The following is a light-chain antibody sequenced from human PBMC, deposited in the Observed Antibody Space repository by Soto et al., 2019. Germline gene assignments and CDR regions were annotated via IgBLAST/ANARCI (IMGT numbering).Light chain of an antibody. J-gene: IGKJ1*01. CDR2: AAS. Sequence: DIPMTQSPSSLSASVGDRVTITCRASQSIRTFLNWYQQKPEKAPKLLIYAASNLQSGVPSRFSGSGSGTDFTLTINSLQPEDFATYYCQQSYNAPWAFGQGTKVEIK. V-gene: IGKV1-39*01. CDR3: QQSYNAPWA. CDR1: QSIRTF.